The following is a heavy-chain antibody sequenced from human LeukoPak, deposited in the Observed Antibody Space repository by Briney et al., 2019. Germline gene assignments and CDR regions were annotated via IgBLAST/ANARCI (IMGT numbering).Heavy chain of an antibody. D-gene: IGHD6-6*01. Sequence: GGSLRLSCAASGFTVSSNYMSWVRQAPGKGLEWVSVIYSGGSTYYADSVKGRFTISRHNSNNTLYLQMNSLRAEDTAVYYCAGASIAALFHCWGQGTLVTVSS. CDR1: GFTVSSNY. J-gene: IGHJ4*02. CDR3: AGASIAALFHC. V-gene: IGHV3-53*04. CDR2: IYSGGST.